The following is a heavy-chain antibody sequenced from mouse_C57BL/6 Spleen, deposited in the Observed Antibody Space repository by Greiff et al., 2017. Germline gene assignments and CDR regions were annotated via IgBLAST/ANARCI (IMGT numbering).Heavy chain of an antibody. Sequence: QVQLQQSGPELVKPGASVKLSCKASGYTFTSYDINWVKQRPGQGLEWIGWIYPRDGSTKYNEKFKGKATLTVDTYSSTAYMELHSLTSEDSAVYFCARENDYDEAWFAYWGQGTLVTVSA. V-gene: IGHV1-85*01. J-gene: IGHJ3*01. CDR1: GYTFTSYD. D-gene: IGHD2-4*01. CDR2: IYPRDGST. CDR3: ARENDYDEAWFAY.